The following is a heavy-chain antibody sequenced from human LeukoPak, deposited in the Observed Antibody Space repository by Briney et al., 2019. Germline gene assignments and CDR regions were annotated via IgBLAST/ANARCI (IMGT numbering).Heavy chain of an antibody. Sequence: GGSLRLSCAASGFTFSNYWMIWVRQAPGKGLEWVGNIKQDGSEKRYADSVRGRFSISRDNAQTSLYLQMNSLRAEDTAVYYCARFDYGGVSDYWGQGTLVTVSS. CDR3: ARFDYGGVSDY. D-gene: IGHD4-23*01. CDR1: GFTFSNYW. V-gene: IGHV3-7*02. CDR2: IKQDGSEK. J-gene: IGHJ4*02.